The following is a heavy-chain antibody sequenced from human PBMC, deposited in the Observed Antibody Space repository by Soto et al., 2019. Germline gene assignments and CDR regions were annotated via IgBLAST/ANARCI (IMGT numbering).Heavy chain of an antibody. J-gene: IGHJ4*02. V-gene: IGHV1-18*01. Sequence: QVHLVQSGAEVKKPGASVKVSCKASGYTFTSYGITWVRQAPGQGLEWMGWISAHNGNTDYAQKLQGRVIVTRDTSTSTAYMELRSLICDDTAVYYCARGRYGDYWGQGALVTVSS. D-gene: IGHD1-1*01. CDR3: ARGRYGDY. CDR1: GYTFTSYG. CDR2: ISAHNGNT.